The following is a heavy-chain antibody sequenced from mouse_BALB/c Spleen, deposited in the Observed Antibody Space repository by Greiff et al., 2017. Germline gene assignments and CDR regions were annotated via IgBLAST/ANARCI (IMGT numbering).Heavy chain of an antibody. CDR1: GFTFSSYA. V-gene: IGHV5-9-4*01. J-gene: IGHJ4*01. CDR2: ISSGGSYT. CDR3: ARAVSYYAMDC. Sequence: EVQRVESGGGLVKPGGSLKLSCAASGFTFSSYAMSWVRQSPEKRLEWVAEISSGGSYTYYPDTVTGRFTISRDNAKNTLYLEMSSLRSEDTAMYYCARAVSYYAMDCWGQGTSVTVSS.